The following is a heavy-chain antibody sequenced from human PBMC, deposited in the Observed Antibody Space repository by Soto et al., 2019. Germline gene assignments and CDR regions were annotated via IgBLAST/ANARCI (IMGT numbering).Heavy chain of an antibody. CDR3: AHKTGRGANFDY. D-gene: IGHD3-10*01. CDR1: GFSLSTSGVG. CDR2: IYWDDDK. Sequence: QITLKESGPTLVKPTQTLTLTCTFSGFSLSTSGVGVGWIRQSPGKALEWLALIYWDDDKRYSPSLKNRLSITKDTSKNQVVLIMTHMDPVDTATYYCAHKTGRGANFDYWGQGTLVTVSS. V-gene: IGHV2-5*02. J-gene: IGHJ4*02.